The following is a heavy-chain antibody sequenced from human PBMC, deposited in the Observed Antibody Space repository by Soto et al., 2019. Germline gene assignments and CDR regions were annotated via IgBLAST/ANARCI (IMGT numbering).Heavy chain of an antibody. V-gene: IGHV5-51*01. CDR1: GYSFTTYW. CDR2: THPGESQT. J-gene: IGHJ6*01. CDR3: ARHENYYYAYYGMDV. Sequence: GESLKISCQASGYSFTTYWIAWVRQKPGKGLEWMGITHPGESQTRYSPSFQGQVTISFDRSTSTAYLQWSSLKASDTAIYYCARHENYYYAYYGMDVWGQGTTVTVAS.